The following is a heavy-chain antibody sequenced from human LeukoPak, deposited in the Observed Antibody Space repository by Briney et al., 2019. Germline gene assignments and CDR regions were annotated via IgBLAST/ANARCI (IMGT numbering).Heavy chain of an antibody. V-gene: IGHV3-20*03. Sequence: WIRQPPGKGLEWVSGINWNGGSTGYADSVKGRFTISRDNANNSLYLQMNSLRAEDTALYYCARGLIAAAPGLFDYWGQGTLVTVSS. CDR2: INWNGGST. J-gene: IGHJ4*02. D-gene: IGHD6-13*01. CDR3: ARGLIAAAPGLFDY.